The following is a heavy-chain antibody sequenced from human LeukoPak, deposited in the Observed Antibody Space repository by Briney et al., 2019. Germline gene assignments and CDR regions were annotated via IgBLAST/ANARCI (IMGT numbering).Heavy chain of an antibody. V-gene: IGHV4-34*01. CDR3: ARGYCSSTSCYYIDY. J-gene: IGHJ4*02. CDR2: INHSGST. CDR1: GGSFSGYY. D-gene: IGHD2-2*01. Sequence: SETLSLTCAVYGGSFSGYYWSWIRQPPGKGLEWIGEINHSGSTNYNPSLKSRVTISVDTSKNQFSLKLSSVTAADTAVYYCARGYCSSTSCYYIDYWGQGTRVTVSS.